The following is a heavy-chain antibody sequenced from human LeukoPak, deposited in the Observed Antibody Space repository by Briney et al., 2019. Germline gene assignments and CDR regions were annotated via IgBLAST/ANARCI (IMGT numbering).Heavy chain of an antibody. D-gene: IGHD6-19*01. J-gene: IGHJ5*02. CDR1: GGTFSSYA. CDR2: IIPSFGTA. V-gene: IGHV1-69*13. CDR3: ARVAAWDSSSNWFDP. Sequence: SVKVSCKASGGTFSSYAISWVRQAPGQGLEWMGGIIPSFGTANYAQKFQGRVTITADESTSTAYMELSSLRSEDTAVYYCARVAAWDSSSNWFDPWGQGTLVTVSS.